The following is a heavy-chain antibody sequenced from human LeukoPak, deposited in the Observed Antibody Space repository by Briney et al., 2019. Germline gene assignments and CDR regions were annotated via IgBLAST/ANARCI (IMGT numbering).Heavy chain of an antibody. CDR2: ISGSGGST. J-gene: IGHJ4*02. D-gene: IGHD6-6*01. Sequence: GGSLRLSCAASGFTFSSYAMSWVRQAPGKGLEWVSAISGSGGSTYYADSVKGRFTISRDNAKNSLYLQMNSLRAEDTAVYYCARDHISSSLDYWGQGTLVTVSS. CDR1: GFTFSSYA. CDR3: ARDHISSSLDY. V-gene: IGHV3-23*01.